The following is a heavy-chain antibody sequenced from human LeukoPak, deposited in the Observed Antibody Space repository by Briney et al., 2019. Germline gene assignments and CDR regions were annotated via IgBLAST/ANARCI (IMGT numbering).Heavy chain of an antibody. CDR1: GGSISSYY. V-gene: IGHV4-59*08. CDR3: ARHMDSNYRGFLDY. D-gene: IGHD4-11*01. J-gene: IGHJ4*02. CDR2: IYYSGST. Sequence: SETLSLTCTVSGGSISSYYWSWIRQPPGKGLEWIGYIYYSGSTNYNPSLKSRVTISVDTSKNQFSLKLSSVTAADTAVYYCARHMDSNYRGFLDYWGQGTLVTVSS.